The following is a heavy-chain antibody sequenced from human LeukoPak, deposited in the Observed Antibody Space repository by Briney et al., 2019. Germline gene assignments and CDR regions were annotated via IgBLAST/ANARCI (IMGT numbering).Heavy chain of an antibody. D-gene: IGHD5-18*01. CDR2: ISSNGGST. J-gene: IGHJ4*02. CDR3: ARGGYR. V-gene: IGHV3-64*01. CDR1: GFTFSSYT. Sequence: GGSLRLSCAASGFTFSSYTMHWVRQAPGKGLEYVSAISSNGGSTYYANSVKGRFTISRDNAENSLYLQMNSLRVEDTAVYYCARGGYRWGQGTLVTVSS.